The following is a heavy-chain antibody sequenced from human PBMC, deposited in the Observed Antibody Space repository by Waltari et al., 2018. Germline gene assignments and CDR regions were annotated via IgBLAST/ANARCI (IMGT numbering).Heavy chain of an antibody. CDR1: GGSISRYY. V-gene: IGHV4-59*01. Sequence: QVQLQESGPGLVKPSETLSLTCTVSGGSISRYYWSWIRQPPGKGLEWIGYIYYSGSTNYNPSLKSRVTISVDTSKNQFSLKLSSVTAADTAVYYCARDSSSWGDAFDIWGQGTMVTVSS. D-gene: IGHD6-13*01. CDR2: IYYSGST. CDR3: ARDSSSWGDAFDI. J-gene: IGHJ3*02.